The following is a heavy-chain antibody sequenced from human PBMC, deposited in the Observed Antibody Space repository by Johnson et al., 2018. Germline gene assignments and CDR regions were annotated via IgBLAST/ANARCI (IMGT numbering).Heavy chain of an antibody. D-gene: IGHD6-19*01. J-gene: IGHJ6*03. Sequence: QVQLVESGGGLVKPGGSLRLSCAASGFTFSDYYMSWIRQAPGKGLEWVSYISSSGSTIYYADSVKGRFTISRDNAKNSLYLQMNSLGAEDTAGYYCARSKGYRSGWYAYYYYYMDVWGKGTTVTVSS. CDR3: ARSKGYRSGWYAYYYYYMDV. V-gene: IGHV3-11*04. CDR2: ISSSGSTI. CDR1: GFTFSDYY.